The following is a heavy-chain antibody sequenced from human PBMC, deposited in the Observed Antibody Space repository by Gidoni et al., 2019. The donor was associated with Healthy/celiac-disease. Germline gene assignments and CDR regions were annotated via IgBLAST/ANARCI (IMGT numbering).Heavy chain of an antibody. CDR2: ISYDGSNK. CDR1: GFTFSSYG. CDR3: AKDRSSGWGYSAALDY. Sequence: QVQLVESGGGVVQPGRSLRLSCAASGFTFSSYGMHWVRQAPGKGLELVAVISYDGSNKYYADSVKGRFTISRDNSKNTLYLQMNSLRAEDTAVYYCAKDRSSGWGYSAALDYWGQGTLVTVSS. V-gene: IGHV3-30*18. J-gene: IGHJ4*02. D-gene: IGHD4-4*01.